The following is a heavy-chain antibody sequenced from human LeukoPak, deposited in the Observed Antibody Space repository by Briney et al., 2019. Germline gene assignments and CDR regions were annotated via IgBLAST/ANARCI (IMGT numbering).Heavy chain of an antibody. CDR2: IYYSGST. CDR3: ARHKAVAGTSDY. D-gene: IGHD6-19*01. V-gene: IGHV4-39*01. Sequence: SETLSLTCTVSGGSISSYYWGWIRQPPGKGLEWIGSIYYSGSTYYNPSLKSRVTISVDTSKNQFSLKLSSVTAADTAVYYCARHKAVAGTSDYWGQGTLVTVSS. J-gene: IGHJ4*02. CDR1: GGSISSYY.